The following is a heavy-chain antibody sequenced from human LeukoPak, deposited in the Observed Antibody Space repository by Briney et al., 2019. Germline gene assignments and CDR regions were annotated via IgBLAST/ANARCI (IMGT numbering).Heavy chain of an antibody. CDR1: GGSISSYY. J-gene: IGHJ4*02. Sequence: SETLSLTCTVSGGSISSYYWSWIRQPPGKGLEWIGYIYYSGSTNYNPSLKSRVTISVDTSKNQFSLKLSSVTAADTAVYYCARSRFEVVGGFDYWGQGTLVTVSS. CDR2: IYYSGST. D-gene: IGHD3-3*01. CDR3: ARSRFEVVGGFDY. V-gene: IGHV4-59*08.